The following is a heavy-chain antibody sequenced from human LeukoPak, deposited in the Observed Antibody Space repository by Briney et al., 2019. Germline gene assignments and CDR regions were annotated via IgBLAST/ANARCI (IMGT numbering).Heavy chain of an antibody. V-gene: IGHV3-49*03. CDR1: GFTFGDYA. CDR3: ARDKYDFWSSYYYYYAMDV. J-gene: IGHJ6*02. CDR2: IRSKAYGETA. Sequence: GGSLRLSCTASGFTFGDYAMSWIRQAPGKGLEWVGFIRSKAYGETADYAASVKGRFTISRDDSKAIAYLQMNSLRAEDTAVYYCARDKYDFWSSYYYYYAMDVWGQGTTVSFSS. D-gene: IGHD3-3*01.